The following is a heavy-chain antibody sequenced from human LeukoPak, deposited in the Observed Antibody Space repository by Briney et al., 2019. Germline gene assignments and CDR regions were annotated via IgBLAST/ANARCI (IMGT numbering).Heavy chain of an antibody. J-gene: IGHJ6*03. CDR1: GFTFSSYA. CDR3: EKADGYYGSGSYYSVHYYYYMDV. D-gene: IGHD3-10*01. V-gene: IGHV3-23*01. CDR2: ISGSGGST. Sequence: GGSLRLSCAASGFTFSSYAMSWVRQAPGKGLEGVSAISGSGGSTYYADSVKGRFTISRDNSKNTLYLQMNSLRAEDTAGYYCEKADGYYGSGSYYSVHYYYYMDVWGKGTTVTVSS.